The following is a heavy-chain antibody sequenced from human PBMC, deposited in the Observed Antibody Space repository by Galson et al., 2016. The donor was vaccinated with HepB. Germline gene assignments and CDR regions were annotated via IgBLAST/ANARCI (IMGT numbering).Heavy chain of an antibody. Sequence: SVKVSCKASGYTFSSYGITWVRQAPGQGLEWMGWISIHNGNTNYAEKLQGRVSMTTDTSTSTAYMELRSLRYNDTAVYYGARGAGGVDVWGQGTTVIVSS. CDR3: ARGAGGVDV. V-gene: IGHV1-18*01. CDR2: ISIHNGNT. CDR1: GYTFSSYG. J-gene: IGHJ6*02.